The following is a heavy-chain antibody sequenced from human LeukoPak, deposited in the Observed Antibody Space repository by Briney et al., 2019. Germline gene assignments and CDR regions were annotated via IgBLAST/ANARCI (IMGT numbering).Heavy chain of an antibody. Sequence: SETLSLTCTVSGGSISSGSYYWSWIRQPAGKGLEWIGRIYTSGSTNYNPSLKSRVTISVDTSKNQFSLKLSSVTAADTAVYYCARRSFRRFGENWFDPWGQGTLVTVSS. V-gene: IGHV4-61*02. CDR1: GGSISSGSYY. D-gene: IGHD3-10*01. CDR2: IYTSGST. CDR3: ARRSFRRFGENWFDP. J-gene: IGHJ5*02.